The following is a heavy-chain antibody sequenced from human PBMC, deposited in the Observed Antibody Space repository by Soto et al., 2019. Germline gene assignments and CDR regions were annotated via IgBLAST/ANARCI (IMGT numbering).Heavy chain of an antibody. Sequence: EVQLLESGGGLVQPGGSLRLSCAASGFTFSSYAMSWVRQAPGKGLEWVSAIGGSGGSTYYADSVKGRFTISRDNSKNTLYLQMNSLRAEDTAVYYCAKDRSGRIAARHFVYWGQGPLVTVSS. CDR2: IGGSGGST. CDR1: GFTFSSYA. D-gene: IGHD6-6*01. CDR3: AKDRSGRIAARHFVY. J-gene: IGHJ4*02. V-gene: IGHV3-23*01.